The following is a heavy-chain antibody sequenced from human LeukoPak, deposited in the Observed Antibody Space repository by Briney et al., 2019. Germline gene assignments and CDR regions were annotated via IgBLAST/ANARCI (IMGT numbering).Heavy chain of an antibody. CDR1: GGTFSSYA. CDR3: ARGGPAYNDSSGYYPPSNFDI. J-gene: IGHJ3*02. CDR2: IIPILGIA. Sequence: ASVKVSCKASGGTFSSYAISWVRQAPGQGLEWMGRIIPILGIANYAQKFQGRVTITADKSTSTAYMELSSLRSEDTAVYYCARGGPAYNDSSGYYPPSNFDIWGQGTMVTVSS. D-gene: IGHD3-22*01. V-gene: IGHV1-69*04.